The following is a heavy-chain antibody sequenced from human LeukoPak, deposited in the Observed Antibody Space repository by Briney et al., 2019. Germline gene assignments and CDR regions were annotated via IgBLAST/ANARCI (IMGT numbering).Heavy chain of an antibody. Sequence: ASVKDSCKASLYTFIGYYMHWVRQAPGQGREWMGRINPNRGGTNYAEKFQGRVTMTRDTSISTSYMEQSRLRSDDTTVYYCAREPSPGVITVIVVVHNWFDPWGQGTLVTVSS. J-gene: IGHJ5*02. D-gene: IGHD3-22*01. CDR3: AREPSPGVITVIVVVHNWFDP. CDR1: LYTFIGYY. V-gene: IGHV1-2*06. CDR2: INPNRGGT.